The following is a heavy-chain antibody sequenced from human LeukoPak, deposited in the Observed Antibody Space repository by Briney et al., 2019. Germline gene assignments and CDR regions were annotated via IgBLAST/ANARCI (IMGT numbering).Heavy chain of an antibody. CDR3: ASAPLYYFDY. CDR2: ISGSGGST. V-gene: IGHV3-23*01. Sequence: PGGSLRLSCAASGFTFSSYGMSWVRQAPGKGLEWVSAISGSGGSTYYADSVKGRFTISRDNSKNTLYLQMNSLRAEDTAVYYCASAPLYYFDYWGQGTLVTVSS. CDR1: GFTFSSYG. J-gene: IGHJ4*02.